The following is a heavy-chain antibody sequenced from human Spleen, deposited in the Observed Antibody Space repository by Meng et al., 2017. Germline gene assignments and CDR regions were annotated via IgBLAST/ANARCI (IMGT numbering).Heavy chain of an antibody. CDR3: AKAGPDYYGSGSYPFDY. V-gene: IGHV3-23*01. CDR2: ISGSGGST. D-gene: IGHD3-10*01. J-gene: IGHJ4*02. Sequence: SCKASGYTFTSYGISWVRQAPGKGLEWVSAISGSGGSTYYADSVKGRFTISRDNSKNTLYLQMNSLRAEDTAVYYCAKAGPDYYGSGSYPFDYWGQGTLVTVSS. CDR1: GYTFTSYG.